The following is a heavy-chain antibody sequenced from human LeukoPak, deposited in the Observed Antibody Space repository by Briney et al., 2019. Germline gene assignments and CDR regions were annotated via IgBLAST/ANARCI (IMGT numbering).Heavy chain of an antibody. CDR2: ISAYNGNT. Sequence: GASVKVSCKASGYTFTSYGISWVRQAPGQGLEWMGWISAYNGNTNYAQKLQGRVTMTTDTSTSTAYMELRSLRSDDTAVYYCARARKIEYSSGWPLGGNFDYWGQGTLVTVSS. CDR3: ARARKIEYSSGWPLGGNFDY. CDR1: GYTFTSYG. J-gene: IGHJ4*02. V-gene: IGHV1-18*04. D-gene: IGHD6-19*01.